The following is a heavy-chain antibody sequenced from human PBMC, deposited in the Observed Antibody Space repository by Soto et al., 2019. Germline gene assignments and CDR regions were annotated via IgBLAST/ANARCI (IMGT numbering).Heavy chain of an antibody. J-gene: IGHJ6*02. CDR2: IFHTGST. D-gene: IGHD6-25*01. CDR1: GYSISSGHS. CDR3: ANLPRLDGMDV. Sequence: ETLSLTCAVSGYSISSGHSWCWFRQPPGKGLEWIGSIFHTGSTYYNPSLKSRVTLSVDTSKNQFSLKLSSVTAADTAVYFCANLPRLDGMDVWGQGTTVTVSS. V-gene: IGHV4-38-2*01.